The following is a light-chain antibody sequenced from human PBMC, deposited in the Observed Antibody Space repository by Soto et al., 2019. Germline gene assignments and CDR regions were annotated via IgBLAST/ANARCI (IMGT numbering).Light chain of an antibody. J-gene: IGLJ3*02. Sequence: QSVLTQPPSVSAAPGQKGTISCSGSSSNMGNNYVSWYQQLPGTAPKLLIYDNNKRPSGIPDRFSGSKSGTSATLGITGLQTGDEDDYYCGTWDSSLSAWVFGGGTKLTVL. CDR1: SSNMGNNY. V-gene: IGLV1-51*01. CDR3: GTWDSSLSAWV. CDR2: DNN.